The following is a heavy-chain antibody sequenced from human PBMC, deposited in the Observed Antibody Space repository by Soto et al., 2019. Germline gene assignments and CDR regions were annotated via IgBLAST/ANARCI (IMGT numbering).Heavy chain of an antibody. CDR2: IKEDGTEK. Sequence: EVQLVESGGGLVQPGGSLRLSCAVSGFTFTTYWMTWVRQAPGKGLEWVANIKEDGTEKNYLDSVGGRFSISRDNAKNSLYLQMNSLRAEDTAIYYWARAGSENEYWGQGTLVTVSS. V-gene: IGHV3-7*05. CDR1: GFTFTTYW. CDR3: ARAGSENEY. D-gene: IGHD3-10*01. J-gene: IGHJ4*02.